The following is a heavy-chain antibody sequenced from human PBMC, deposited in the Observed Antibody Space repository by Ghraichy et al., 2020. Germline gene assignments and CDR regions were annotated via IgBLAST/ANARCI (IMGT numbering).Heavy chain of an antibody. Sequence: GGSLRLSCAASGFTFSSYSMNWVRQAPGKGLEWVSYISSSSSTIYYADSVKGRFTISRDNAKNSLYLQMNSLRDEDTAVYYCARDGPGYCSGGSCPPADWFDPWGQGTLVTVSS. CDR3: ARDGPGYCSGGSCPPADWFDP. CDR1: GFTFSSYS. CDR2: ISSSSSTI. J-gene: IGHJ5*02. V-gene: IGHV3-48*02. D-gene: IGHD2-15*01.